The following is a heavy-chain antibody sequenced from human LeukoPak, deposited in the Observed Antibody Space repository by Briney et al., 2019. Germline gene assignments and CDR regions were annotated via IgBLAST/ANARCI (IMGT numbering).Heavy chain of an antibody. CDR1: GFILSSYA. CDR2: ISANGGIT. D-gene: IGHD3-10*01. V-gene: IGHV3-23*01. J-gene: IGHJ4*02. CDR3: ARDHLTYYYGSGSYLDY. Sequence: GGSLRLSCAASGFILSSYAMSWVRQAPGKGLEWVSGISANGGITDYADSVKGRFTISRDNSKDTLYLQMNSLRAEDTAVYYCARDHLTYYYGSGSYLDYWGQGTLVTVSS.